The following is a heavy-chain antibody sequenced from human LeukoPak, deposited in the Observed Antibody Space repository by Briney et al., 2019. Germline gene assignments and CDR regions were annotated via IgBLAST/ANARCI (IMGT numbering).Heavy chain of an antibody. J-gene: IGHJ4*02. CDR2: IIPIFGTA. CDR3: ARAVNMVWGVIIMDY. Sequence: SSVKVSCKASGGTFSSYAISWVRQAPGQGLEWMGGIIPIFGTANYAQKFQGRVTITADESTSTAYMELSSLRSEDTAVYYCARAVNMVWGVIIMDYWGQGTLVTVSS. CDR1: GGTFSSYA. V-gene: IGHV1-69*01. D-gene: IGHD3-10*01.